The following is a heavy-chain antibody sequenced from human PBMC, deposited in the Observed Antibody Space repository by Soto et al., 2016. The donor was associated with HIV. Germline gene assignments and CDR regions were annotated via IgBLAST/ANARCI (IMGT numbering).Heavy chain of an antibody. V-gene: IGHV3-64*01. CDR3: ASLWKVGTAANFDY. J-gene: IGHJ4*02. D-gene: IGHD1-26*01. Sequence: EVRLVESGGGLVQPGGRLTLSCAVSGFIFSNYSMHWVRQAPGKGLECVSTIPNDGVYISYASSVRGRFTVSRDNSKNTLYLQMGNLRADDTAVYYCASLWKVGTAANFDYWGPGNPGHRLL. CDR1: GFIFSNYS. CDR2: IPNDGVYI.